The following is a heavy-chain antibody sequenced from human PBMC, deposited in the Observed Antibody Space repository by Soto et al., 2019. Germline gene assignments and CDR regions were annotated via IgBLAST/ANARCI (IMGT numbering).Heavy chain of an antibody. CDR3: ASSITIFGVVIGPDAFDI. CDR2: ISAYNGNT. Sequence: ASVKVSCKASGYTFTSYGISWVRQAPGQGLEWMGWISAYNGNTNYAQKLQGRVTMTTDTSTSTAYMGLRSLRSDNTAVYYCASSITIFGVVIGPDAFDIWGKGTIVTLSS. V-gene: IGHV1-18*01. J-gene: IGHJ3*02. D-gene: IGHD3-3*01. CDR1: GYTFTSYG.